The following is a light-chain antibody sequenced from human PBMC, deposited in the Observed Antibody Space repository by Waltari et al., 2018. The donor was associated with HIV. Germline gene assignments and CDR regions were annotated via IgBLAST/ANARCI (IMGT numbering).Light chain of an antibody. CDR3: QQNNNWPPIT. CDR1: ESISSN. J-gene: IGKJ5*01. Sequence: EIVMTQSPATLSVSPGESATLSCRASESISSNLAWYQQKPGQAPRLLIYEASTRAAGIPVRFSGSGSGTESTLTISSLQSEDLAVYYCQQNNNWPPITFGQGTRLEIK. V-gene: IGKV3-15*01. CDR2: EAS.